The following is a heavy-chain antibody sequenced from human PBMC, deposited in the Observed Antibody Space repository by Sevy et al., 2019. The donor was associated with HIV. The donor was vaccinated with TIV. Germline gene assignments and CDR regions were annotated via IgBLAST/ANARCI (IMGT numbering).Heavy chain of an antibody. CDR1: GGSISSYY. J-gene: IGHJ4*02. D-gene: IGHD3-3*01. CDR2: IYYSGST. Sequence: SETLSLTCTVSGGSISSYYWSWIRQPPGKGLEWIGYIYYSGSTNYNPSLKSRVTISVDTSKNQFSLKLSSVTAADAAVYYCARALYYDFWSGLVFDYWGQGTLVTVSS. V-gene: IGHV4-59*01. CDR3: ARALYYDFWSGLVFDY.